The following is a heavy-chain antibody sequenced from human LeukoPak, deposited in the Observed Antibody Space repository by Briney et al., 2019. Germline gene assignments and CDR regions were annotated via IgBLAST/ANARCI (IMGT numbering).Heavy chain of an antibody. D-gene: IGHD6-13*01. CDR1: GFTFISYA. Sequence: GGSLRLSCAASGFTFISYAMSWVRQAPGKGLDWVSGFRGSGTTSYADSVKGRFTISRDNTKNTLYLQMNSLRADDTAVYYCAKHRGTAAAAKDYWGQGTLVTVSS. V-gene: IGHV3-23*01. CDR2: FRGSGTT. J-gene: IGHJ4*02. CDR3: AKHRGTAAAAKDY.